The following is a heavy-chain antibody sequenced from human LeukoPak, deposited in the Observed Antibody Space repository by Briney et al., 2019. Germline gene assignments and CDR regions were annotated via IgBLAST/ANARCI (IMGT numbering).Heavy chain of an antibody. D-gene: IGHD2-21*02. CDR1: GFTFSSYS. Sequence: GGSLRLSCAASGFTFSSYSMNWVRQAPGKGLEWVSSISSSSSYIYYADSVKGRFTISRDNAKNSLYLQMNSLRAEDTAVYYCARWPLYCGGDCTKGAFDIWGQGTMVTVSS. CDR3: ARWPLYCGGDCTKGAFDI. V-gene: IGHV3-21*01. CDR2: ISSSSSYI. J-gene: IGHJ3*02.